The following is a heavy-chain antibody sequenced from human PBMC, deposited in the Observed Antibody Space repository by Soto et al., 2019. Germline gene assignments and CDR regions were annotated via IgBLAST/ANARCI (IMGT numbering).Heavy chain of an antibody. CDR2: ISGSGGRT. J-gene: IGHJ4*02. CDR3: AKDQSNSNPLYYFDF. V-gene: IGHV3-23*01. Sequence: EVQLLESGGNLVQPGGSLRLSCAASGFTFSSYAMSWVRQAPGKGLEWVSGISGSGGRTYYADSVKGRFTISRDNSKNTLYLKMNSLRAVDTAIYYCAKDQSNSNPLYYFDFWGPGTLVTVSS. CDR1: GFTFSSYA. D-gene: IGHD3-22*01.